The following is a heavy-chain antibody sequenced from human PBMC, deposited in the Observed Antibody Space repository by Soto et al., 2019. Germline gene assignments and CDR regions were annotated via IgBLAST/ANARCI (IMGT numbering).Heavy chain of an antibody. CDR1: GSTFSNAW. CDR3: AKDVRPRYYYDSTGYYRDQ. CDR2: VKSKSNGGTT. J-gene: IGHJ5*02. D-gene: IGHD3-22*01. V-gene: IGHV3-15*01. Sequence: PGGSLRLSCAASGSTFSNAWMSWVRQAPGKGLEWVGRVKSKSNGGTTDYAASVKGRFTISRDNSKNTLYLQMNSLRAEDTAVYYCAKDVRPRYYYDSTGYYRDQWGQGTLVTVSS.